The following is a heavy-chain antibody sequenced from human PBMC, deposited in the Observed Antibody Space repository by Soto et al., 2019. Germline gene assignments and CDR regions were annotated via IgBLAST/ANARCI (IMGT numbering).Heavy chain of an antibody. J-gene: IGHJ2*01. V-gene: IGHV1-58*01. CDR3: VSPAYGDYWYFDL. CDR1: GFTFSRAT. CDR2: IVVGSCNT. D-gene: IGHD4-17*01. Sequence: QMQLVQSGPEVKKPGTSVKVSCKASGFTFSRATLQWVRQARGQRLEWIGWIVVGSCNTNYGPKFQERVTITRDMSTNTAYMELSRLRSEDTAVYYCVSPAYGDYWYFDLWGRGTLVTVSS.